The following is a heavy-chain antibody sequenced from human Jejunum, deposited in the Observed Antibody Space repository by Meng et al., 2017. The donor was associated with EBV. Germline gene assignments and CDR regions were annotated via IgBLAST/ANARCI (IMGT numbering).Heavy chain of an antibody. D-gene: IGHD6-19*01. CDR2: IYSDSTT. V-gene: IGHV3-53*01. CDR1: GCIVSNRH. Sequence: ELVASAGGFIQPGGALTLSCAVYGCIVSNRHLRWVRQAPGKGQERVSVIYSDSTTHCAASVKGRFNMYRDQSRSTLFLQMDSLRAEDTAIYYCAKRETSGWYDLWGQGTLVTVSS. J-gene: IGHJ5*01. CDR3: AKRETSGWYDL.